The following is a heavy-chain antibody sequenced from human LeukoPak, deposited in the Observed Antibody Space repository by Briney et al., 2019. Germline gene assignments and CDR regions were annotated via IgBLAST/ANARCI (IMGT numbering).Heavy chain of an antibody. CDR1: GFTFSSYA. D-gene: IGHD2-15*01. Sequence: GGSLRLSCAASGFTFSSYAMSWVRQAPGKGLEWVSSISSSSSYIYYADSVKGRFTISRDNAKNSLYLQMNSLRAEDTAVYYCARYCSGGSCYAYYYGMDVWGQGTTVTVSS. CDR2: ISSSSSYI. V-gene: IGHV3-21*01. CDR3: ARYCSGGSCYAYYYGMDV. J-gene: IGHJ6*02.